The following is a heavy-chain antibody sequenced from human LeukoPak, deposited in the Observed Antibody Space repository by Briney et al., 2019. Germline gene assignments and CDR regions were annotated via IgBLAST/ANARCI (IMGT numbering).Heavy chain of an antibody. CDR3: ARDYYDSSGYYYTFDY. CDR2: IIPIFGTA. CDR1: GGTFSSYA. Sequence: SVKVSCKASGGTFSSYAISWVRQAPGQGLEWMGGIIPIFGTANYAQKFQGRVTITADGSTSTAYMELSSLRSEDTAVYYCARDYYDSSGYYYTFDYWGQRTLVTVSS. V-gene: IGHV1-69*13. D-gene: IGHD3-22*01. J-gene: IGHJ4*02.